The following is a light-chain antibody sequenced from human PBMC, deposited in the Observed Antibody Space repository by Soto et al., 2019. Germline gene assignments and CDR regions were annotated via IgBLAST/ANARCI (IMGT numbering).Light chain of an antibody. CDR2: DAS. J-gene: IGKJ1*01. Sequence: EIVLTQSPATLSLSPGERATLSCRASQSVSSYLAWYQQKVGQSPRLLIYDASNRATGIPARFSGSGSGTHCTLTISRLEPEDFAVYYFQQRSNWPRTFGHGTKVEIK. CDR3: QQRSNWPRT. CDR1: QSVSSY. V-gene: IGKV3-11*01.